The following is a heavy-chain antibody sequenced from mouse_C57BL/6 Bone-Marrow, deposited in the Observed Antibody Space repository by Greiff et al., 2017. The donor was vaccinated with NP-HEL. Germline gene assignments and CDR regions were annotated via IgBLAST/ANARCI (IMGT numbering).Heavy chain of an antibody. CDR1: GFTFSDYY. V-gene: IGHV5-12*01. J-gene: IGHJ1*03. Sequence: EVQLVESGGGLVQPGGSLKLSCAASGFTFSDYYMYWVRQTPEKRLEWVAYISNGGGSTYYPDTVKGRFTISRDNAKNTLYLQMSRLKSEDTAMYYCARDYGSSSYWYFDVWGTGTTVTVSS. CDR2: ISNGGGST. CDR3: ARDYGSSSYWYFDV. D-gene: IGHD1-1*01.